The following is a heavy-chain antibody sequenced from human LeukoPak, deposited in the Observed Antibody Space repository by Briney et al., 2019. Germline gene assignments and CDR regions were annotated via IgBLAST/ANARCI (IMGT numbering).Heavy chain of an antibody. CDR3: ARGIVATIRRDLWYFDY. Sequence: GGSLRLSCAAAGFTFSSYGMHWVRQAPGKGLEWVAFIRYDGSNKYYADSVKGRFTISRDNSKNTLYLQMNSLRAEDTAVYYCARGIVATIRRDLWYFDYWGQGTLVTVSS. J-gene: IGHJ4*02. CDR1: GFTFSSYG. D-gene: IGHD5-12*01. CDR2: IRYDGSNK. V-gene: IGHV3-30*02.